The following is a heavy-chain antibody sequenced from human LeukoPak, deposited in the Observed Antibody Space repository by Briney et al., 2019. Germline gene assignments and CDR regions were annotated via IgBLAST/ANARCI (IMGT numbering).Heavy chain of an antibody. Sequence: ASVKVSCKASGYTFTSYDINWVRQATGQGLEWMGWMNPNSGEIGYAQKFQGRITMTSDTSITTAYMGLSSLRSEDTAVYYCTRELRRHDQWGQGTLVAVSS. CDR2: MNPNSGEI. CDR1: GYTFTSYD. CDR3: TRELRRHDQ. V-gene: IGHV1-8*01. D-gene: IGHD5-24*01. J-gene: IGHJ4*02.